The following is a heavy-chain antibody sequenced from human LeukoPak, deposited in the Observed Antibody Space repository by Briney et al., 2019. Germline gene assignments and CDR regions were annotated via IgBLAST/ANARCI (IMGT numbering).Heavy chain of an antibody. CDR2: IKQDGSEK. CDR3: ARSYSYDAFDI. Sequence: GGSLRLSCEASGLTFNKYWMTWVRQAPGKGLEWVANIKQDGSEKNYVDSVKGRFTISRDNAKNSLSLRMNSLRAEDTAVYYCARSYSYDAFDIWGQGTMVTVSS. V-gene: IGHV3-7*01. D-gene: IGHD3-10*01. CDR1: GLTFNKYW. J-gene: IGHJ3*02.